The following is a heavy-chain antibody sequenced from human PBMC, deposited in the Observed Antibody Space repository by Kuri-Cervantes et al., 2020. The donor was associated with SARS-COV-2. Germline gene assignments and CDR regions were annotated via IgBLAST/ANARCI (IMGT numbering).Heavy chain of an antibody. Sequence: GESLKISCAASGFTVSSNYMSWVRQAPGKGLEWVSVIYSGGSTYYADSVKGRFTISTDNAKNSVYLQMNSLRAEDTAVYYCARDYGSGSPRFFDHWGQGTQVTVSS. CDR3: ARDYGSGSPRFFDH. D-gene: IGHD3-10*01. CDR1: GFTVSSNY. CDR2: IYSGGST. V-gene: IGHV3-66*01. J-gene: IGHJ4*02.